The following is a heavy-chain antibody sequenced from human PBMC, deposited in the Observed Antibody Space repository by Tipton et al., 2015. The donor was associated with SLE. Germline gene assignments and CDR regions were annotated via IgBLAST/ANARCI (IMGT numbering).Heavy chain of an antibody. V-gene: IGHV4-39*07. CDR2: IYHSGST. D-gene: IGHD1-1*01. CDR1: GGSISSSSYY. J-gene: IGHJ4*02. CDR3: ARAGRAWNLFDY. Sequence: LRLSCTVFGGSISSSSYYWGWIRQPPGKGLEWIGSIYHSGSTYYNPSLKSRVTISVDTSKNQFSLKLSSVTAADTAVYYCARAGRAWNLFDYWGQGTLVTVSS.